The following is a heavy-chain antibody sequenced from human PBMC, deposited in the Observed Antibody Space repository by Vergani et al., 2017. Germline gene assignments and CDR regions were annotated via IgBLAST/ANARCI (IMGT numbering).Heavy chain of an antibody. CDR2: LYDKGKS. CDR1: GASFNSYQ. V-gene: IGHV4-34*01. J-gene: IGHJ3*01. CDR3: VRRDFWVGPRTFDF. D-gene: IGHD3-3*01. Sequence: QVQLHQWGAGLLKTSETLSLTCAVSGASFNSYQWTWIRQSPGRGLEWIGELYDKGKSICHPTLKSRVTISVDNSKRHFSLHVTSVTAADSAMYYCVRRDFWVGPRTFDFWGAGTPVTVSS.